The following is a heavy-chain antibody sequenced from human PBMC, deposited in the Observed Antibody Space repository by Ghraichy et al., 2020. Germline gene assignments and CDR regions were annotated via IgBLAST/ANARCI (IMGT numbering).Heavy chain of an antibody. D-gene: IGHD2-2*01. J-gene: IGHJ6*02. CDR3: TTPKFRVVPAAKTPPYYYYGMEV. CDR1: GFTFSNAW. Sequence: GGSLRLSCAASGFTFSNAWMSWVRQAPGKGLEWVGRIKSKTDGGTTDYAAPVKGRFTISRDDSKNTLYLQMNSLKTEDTAVYYCTTPKFRVVPAAKTPPYYYYGMEVWGQGTTVTVSS. V-gene: IGHV3-15*01. CDR2: IKSKTDGGTT.